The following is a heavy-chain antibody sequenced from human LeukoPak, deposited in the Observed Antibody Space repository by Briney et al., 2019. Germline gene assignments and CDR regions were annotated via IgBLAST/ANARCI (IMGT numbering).Heavy chain of an antibody. D-gene: IGHD3-3*01. J-gene: IGHJ4*02. V-gene: IGHV4-61*02. Sequence: SETLSLTCTVSGDSISGRAYYWSWIRQPAGKGLEWIGRIHSSGTHSYNPSLKSRVSISVETSKNQFSLKLSSLTAADTAVYFCSRERGFWSGYFRPRYFDYWGQGTLVTV. CDR1: GDSISGRAYY. CDR3: SRERGFWSGYFRPRYFDY. CDR2: IHSSGTH.